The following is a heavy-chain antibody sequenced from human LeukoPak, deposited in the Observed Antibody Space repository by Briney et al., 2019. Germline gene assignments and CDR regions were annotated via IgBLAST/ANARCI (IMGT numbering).Heavy chain of an antibody. V-gene: IGHV3-73*01. Sequence: GSLRLSRAASGFTFSGSAMHWVRPASGKGLEWVCRIRSKANSYATPYAASVNGRFTISRQDSNNTANRHMNRRKTEHTGVYYCIRLNSSSSRGDYMDVWGKGNTVTVSS. CDR1: GFTFSGSA. CDR2: IRSKANSYAT. D-gene: IGHD6-6*01. CDR3: IRLNSSSSRGDYMDV. J-gene: IGHJ6*03.